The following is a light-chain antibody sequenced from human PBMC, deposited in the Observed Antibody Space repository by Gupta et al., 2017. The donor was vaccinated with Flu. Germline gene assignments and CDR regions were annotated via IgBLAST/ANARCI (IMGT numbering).Light chain of an antibody. CDR1: SSDVGSYNL. CDR2: EGS. J-gene: IGLJ1*01. CDR3: CSYAGSSTYV. Sequence: QSALTQPASVSGSPGQSITISCTGPSSDVGSYNLVSWYQPPPGKAPKLMIYEGSKRPSGVSNRFSGSKSGNTASLTISGLQAEDEADYYCCSYAGSSTYVFGTGTKVTVL. V-gene: IGLV2-23*01.